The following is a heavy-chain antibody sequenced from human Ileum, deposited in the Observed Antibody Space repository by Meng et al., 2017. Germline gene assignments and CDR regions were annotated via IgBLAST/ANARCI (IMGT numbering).Heavy chain of an antibody. CDR3: ALSVGGRPTKEFES. CDR2: SRNKAKSYTT. V-gene: IGHV3-72*01. Sequence: GESLKISCAASGFTFSDHYMDWVRQAPGKGLEWVGRSRNKAKSYTTEYAASVKGRFTISRDDSKNSLYLQMNSLKTEDTAVYYCALSVGGRPTKEFESWGQGTLVTVSS. J-gene: IGHJ4*02. CDR1: GFTFSDHY. D-gene: IGHD3-16*01.